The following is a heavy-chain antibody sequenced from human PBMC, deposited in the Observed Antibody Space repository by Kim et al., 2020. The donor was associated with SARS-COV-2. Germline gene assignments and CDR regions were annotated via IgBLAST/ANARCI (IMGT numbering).Heavy chain of an antibody. CDR3: AAGGLGYCSGGSCYSQFDP. V-gene: IGHV1-69*13. CDR2: IIPIFGTA. CDR1: GGTFSSYA. D-gene: IGHD2-15*01. Sequence: SVKVSCKASGGTFSSYAISWVRQAPGQGLEWMGGIIPIFGTANYAQKFQGRVTITADESTSTAYMELSSLRSEDTAVYYCAAGGLGYCSGGSCYSQFDPWGQGTLVTVSS. J-gene: IGHJ5*02.